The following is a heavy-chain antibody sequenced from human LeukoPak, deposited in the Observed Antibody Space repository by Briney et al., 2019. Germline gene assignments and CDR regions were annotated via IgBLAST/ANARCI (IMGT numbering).Heavy chain of an antibody. D-gene: IGHD1-26*01. CDR2: INPNSGGT. J-gene: IGHJ4*02. V-gene: IGHV1-2*02. Sequence: RASVKVSCKASGYTFTGYYMHWVRQTPGQGLEWMGWINPNSGGTNYAQKFQGRVTMTRDTSISTAYMELSRLRSDDTAVYYCARDWGELDFDCWGQGTLVTVSS. CDR3: ARDWGELDFDC. CDR1: GYTFTGYY.